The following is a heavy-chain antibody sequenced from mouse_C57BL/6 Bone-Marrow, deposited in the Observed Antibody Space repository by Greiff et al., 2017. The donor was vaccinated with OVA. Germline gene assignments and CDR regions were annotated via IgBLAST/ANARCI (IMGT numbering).Heavy chain of an antibody. CDR1: GFTFSSYA. J-gene: IGHJ4*01. CDR3: AREVETVVAMDY. D-gene: IGHD1-1*01. CDR2: ISDGGSYT. V-gene: IGHV5-4*01. Sequence: EVQLVESGGGLVKPGGSLKLSCAASGFTFSSYAMSWVRQTPEKRLEWVATISDGGSYTYYPDNVKGRFTISRDNAKNNLYLQMSHLKSEDTAMYYCAREVETVVAMDYWGQGTSVTVSS.